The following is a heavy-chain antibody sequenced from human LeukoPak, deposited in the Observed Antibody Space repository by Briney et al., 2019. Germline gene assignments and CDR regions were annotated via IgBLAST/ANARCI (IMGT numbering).Heavy chain of an antibody. CDR2: TYNSGST. J-gene: IGHJ4*02. V-gene: IGHV4-59*08. Sequence: SETLSLTCTVSGDSISSLYWSWVRQPPGKRLEWIGSTYNSGSTNYNPSLKSRVTISVDTSKNQLSLKLSSVTAADTAMYYCAGGLQWLAHDCWGQGTLVTVSS. D-gene: IGHD6-19*01. CDR3: AGGLQWLAHDC. CDR1: GDSISSLY.